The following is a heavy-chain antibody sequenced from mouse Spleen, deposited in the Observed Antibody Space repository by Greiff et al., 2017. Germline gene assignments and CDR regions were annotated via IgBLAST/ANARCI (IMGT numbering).Heavy chain of an antibody. J-gene: IGHJ4*01. CDR2: IRSKSNNYAT. D-gene: IGHD2-14*01. CDR1: GFSFNTYA. CDR3: VRHDYRYDAMDY. V-gene: IGHV10-1*01. Sequence: EVKLMESGGGLVQPKGSLKLSCAASGFSFNTYAMNWVRQAPGKGLEWVARIRSKSNNYATYYADSVKDRFTISRDDSESMLYLQMNNLKTEDTAMYYCVRHDYRYDAMDYWGQGTSVTVSS.